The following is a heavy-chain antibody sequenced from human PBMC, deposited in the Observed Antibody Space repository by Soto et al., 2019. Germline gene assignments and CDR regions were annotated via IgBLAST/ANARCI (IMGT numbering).Heavy chain of an antibody. D-gene: IGHD6-6*01. CDR3: ARGFHGSSAPYYFDY. V-gene: IGHV3-33*01. J-gene: IGHJ4*02. Sequence: GGSLRLSCAASGFTFGSYGMHWVRQAPGKGLEWVAVIWYDGINKYYADSVKGRFTISRDNSKNTVYLQMNSLRAEDTAVYYCARGFHGSSAPYYFDYWGQGTLVTVSS. CDR1: GFTFGSYG. CDR2: IWYDGINK.